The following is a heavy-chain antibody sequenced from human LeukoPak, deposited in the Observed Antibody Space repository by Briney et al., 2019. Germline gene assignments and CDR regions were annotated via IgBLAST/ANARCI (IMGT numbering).Heavy chain of an antibody. J-gene: IGHJ6*03. CDR3: ARLSGYGLHYYYYMDV. CDR2: IYTSGST. V-gene: IGHV4-4*07. D-gene: IGHD5-12*01. CDR1: GGSISYFY. Sequence: SETLSLTCTVSGGSISYFYWSWIRQPAGKGLEWIGRIYTSGSTNYNPSLKSRVTMSVDTSKKQFSLKLSSVTAADTAVYYCARLSGYGLHYYYYMDVWGKGTTVTVSS.